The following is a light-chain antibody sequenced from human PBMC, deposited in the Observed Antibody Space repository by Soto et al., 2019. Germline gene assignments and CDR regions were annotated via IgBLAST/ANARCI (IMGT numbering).Light chain of an antibody. CDR2: AAS. V-gene: IGKV1-39*01. J-gene: IGKJ2*01. CDR3: QQTASTPYT. CDR1: QSINTY. Sequence: DTPMTQSPSSLSASVGDRVTITCRASQSINTYLNWYQQKPGEAPNLLIYAASSLQSGVPPRFSGSGSETHFTLTINRLQPEDVATYYCQQTASTPYTLGQGT.